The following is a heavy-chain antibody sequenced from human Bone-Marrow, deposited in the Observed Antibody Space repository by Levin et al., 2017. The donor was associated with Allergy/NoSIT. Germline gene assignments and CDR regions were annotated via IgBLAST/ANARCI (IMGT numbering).Heavy chain of an antibody. J-gene: IGHJ4*02. CDR2: ISDTGGST. Sequence: GGSLRLSCAASGFTFSSYAMSWVRQAPGKGLEWVSTISDTGGSTYYADSVKGRFAVSRDNSKNTLYLQMNSLRAEDTAVYYCAKRPYTSSGWFDYWGQGTLVTVSS. CDR1: GFTFSSYA. V-gene: IGHV3-23*01. CDR3: AKRPYTSSGWFDY. D-gene: IGHD6-19*01.